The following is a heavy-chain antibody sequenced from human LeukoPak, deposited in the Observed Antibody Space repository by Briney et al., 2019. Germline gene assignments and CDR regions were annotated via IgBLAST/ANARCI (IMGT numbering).Heavy chain of an antibody. D-gene: IGHD6-13*01. CDR3: ARVSAADNYYYYYMDV. J-gene: IGHJ6*03. V-gene: IGHV4-39*01. CDR1: GGSISSSSYY. Sequence: PSETLSLTCTVSGGSISSSSYYWGWIRQPPGKGLEWMGSIYYSGSTYYNPSLKSRVTISVDTSKNQFSLKLSSVTAADTAVYYCARVSAADNYYYYYMDVWGKGTTVTVSS. CDR2: IYYSGST.